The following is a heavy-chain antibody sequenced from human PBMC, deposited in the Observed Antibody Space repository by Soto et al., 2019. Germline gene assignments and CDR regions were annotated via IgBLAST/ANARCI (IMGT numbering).Heavy chain of an antibody. CDR2: VYYSGST. J-gene: IGHJ4*02. Sequence: LSLTCTVSGGSVSSGDYYWSWIRQPPGKGLQWIGYVYYSGSTDYNPSLKSRVTISVDTSKNQFSLKLTSVTVADTAVYYCARERNGDPTFFDYWGQGTLVTVSS. CDR1: GGSVSSGDYY. V-gene: IGHV4-61*08. D-gene: IGHD2-8*01. CDR3: ARERNGDPTFFDY.